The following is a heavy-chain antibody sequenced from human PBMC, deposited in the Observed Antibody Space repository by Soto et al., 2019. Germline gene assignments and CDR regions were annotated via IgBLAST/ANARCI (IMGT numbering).Heavy chain of an antibody. D-gene: IGHD5-18*01. CDR3: ATDTAMVTFDY. J-gene: IGHJ4*02. CDR2: IYYSVSP. CDR1: GGSISSRSDY. V-gene: IGHV4-39*02. Sequence: SETLSLTCTVSGGSISSRSDYWGWIRQPPGKGLEFIGSIYYSVSPYYNPSLESRVTISVDTSKNQFSLKLSSVTAADTAVYYCATDTAMVTFDYWGQGTMVTVSS.